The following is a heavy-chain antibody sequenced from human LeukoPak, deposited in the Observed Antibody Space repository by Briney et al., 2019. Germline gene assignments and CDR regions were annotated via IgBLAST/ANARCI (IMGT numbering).Heavy chain of an antibody. CDR2: ISYDGSNK. D-gene: IGHD4-23*01. V-gene: IGHV3-30*18. CDR3: AKDLSVGGNSRDYYYYGMDV. J-gene: IGHJ6*02. CDR1: GFTFSSYG. Sequence: PGGSLRLSCAASGFTFSSYGMHWVRQAPGKGLEWVAVISYDGSNKYYADSVKGRFTISRDNSKNTLYLQMNSLRAEDTAVYYCAKDLSVGGNSRDYYYYGMDVWGQGTTVTVSS.